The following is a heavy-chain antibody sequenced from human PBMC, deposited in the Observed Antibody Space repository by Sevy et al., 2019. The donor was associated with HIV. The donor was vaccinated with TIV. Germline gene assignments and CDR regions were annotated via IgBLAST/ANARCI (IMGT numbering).Heavy chain of an antibody. CDR3: ARDSLPYSSGWYDY. CDR1: GFTFSSYS. Sequence: GGSLILSCAASGFTFSSYSMNWVRQAPGKGLEWVSYISSSSSTIYYAASVKGRFTISRDNAKNSLYLQMNSLRDEDTAVYYCARDSLPYSSGWYDYWGQGTLVTVSS. CDR2: ISSSSSTI. J-gene: IGHJ4*02. V-gene: IGHV3-48*02. D-gene: IGHD6-19*01.